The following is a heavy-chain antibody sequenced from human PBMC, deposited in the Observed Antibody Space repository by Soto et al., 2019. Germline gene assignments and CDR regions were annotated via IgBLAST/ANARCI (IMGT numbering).Heavy chain of an antibody. J-gene: IGHJ4*02. CDR2: IYYSGST. D-gene: IGHD2-2*01. V-gene: IGHV4-31*03. CDR1: GGSISSGGYY. Sequence: QVQLQESGPGLVKPSQTLSLTCTVSGGSISSGGYYWSWIRQHPGKGLEWIGYIYYSGSTYYNPSLTSRVTISVDTSKNQFSLKLSSVTAADTAVYYCARGGYCSSTSCYAGLDYWGQGTLVTVSS. CDR3: ARGGYCSSTSCYAGLDY.